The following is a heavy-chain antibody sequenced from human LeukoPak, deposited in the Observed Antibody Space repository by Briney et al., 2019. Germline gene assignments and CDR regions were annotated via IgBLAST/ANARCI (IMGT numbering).Heavy chain of an antibody. D-gene: IGHD5-12*01. V-gene: IGHV7-4-1*02. Sequence: ASVKVSCKASGGTFSSYAISWVRQAPGQGLEWMGWINTNTGNPTYAQGFTGRFVFSLDTSVSTAYLQISSLKAEDTAVYYCAKAYGATAYDYYYYGMDVWGQGTTVTVSS. CDR1: GGTFSSYA. J-gene: IGHJ6*02. CDR3: AKAYGATAYDYYYYGMDV. CDR2: INTNTGNP.